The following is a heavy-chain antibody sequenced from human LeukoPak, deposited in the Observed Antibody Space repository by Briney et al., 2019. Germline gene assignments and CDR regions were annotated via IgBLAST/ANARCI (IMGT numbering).Heavy chain of an antibody. CDR2: INPSSGGA. Sequence: ASVKVSCKASGYTFIGHYIHWVRQAPGQGLEWMGWINPSSGGANYAQNFQDRATMTRDTSISTAYMELSRLRSDDTAVYYCARAFNGYYFDFWGQGTLVTVSS. CDR3: ARAFNGYYFDF. CDR1: GYTFIGHY. J-gene: IGHJ4*02. V-gene: IGHV1-2*02.